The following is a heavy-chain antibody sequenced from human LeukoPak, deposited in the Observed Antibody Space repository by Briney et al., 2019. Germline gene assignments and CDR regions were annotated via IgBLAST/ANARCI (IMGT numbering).Heavy chain of an antibody. CDR3: ALKTITIIKDPAAFDI. J-gene: IGHJ3*02. Sequence: SETLSLTCVVSGGSITSINWWNWVRQPPGKGLEWIGETHHSGRTKYNPSLESRVTISVDTSKNQFSLKLNSVTAADTAMYYCALKTITIIKDPAAFDIWGLGTMVTVSS. CDR1: GGSITSINW. D-gene: IGHD3-22*01. CDR2: THHSGRT. V-gene: IGHV4-4*02.